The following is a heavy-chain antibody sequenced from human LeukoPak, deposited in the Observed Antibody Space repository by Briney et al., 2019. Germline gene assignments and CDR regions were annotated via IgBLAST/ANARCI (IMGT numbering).Heavy chain of an antibody. CDR1: GYTFTSYG. CDR2: ISAYNGNT. J-gene: IGHJ6*03. V-gene: IGHV1-18*01. CDR3: ARHSSSWYPPYYYYMDV. Sequence: ASVKVSCKASGYTFTSYGISWVRQAPGQGLEWMGWISAYNGNTNYAQKLQGRVTMTTDTSTSTAYMELRSLRSDDTAVYYCARHSSSWYPPYYYYMDVWGKGTTVTVSS. D-gene: IGHD6-13*01.